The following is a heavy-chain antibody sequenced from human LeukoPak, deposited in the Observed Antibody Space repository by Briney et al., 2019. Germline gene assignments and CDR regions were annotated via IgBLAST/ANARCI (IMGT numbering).Heavy chain of an antibody. Sequence: GGSLRLSCAASGFTFSSYALHWVRQDPGKGLEWVAVISYDGSNKHYADSVKGRFTISRDNSKNTLFLQMNSLRAEDTAVYYCAGSETVTRSFDYWGQGTLVTVSS. D-gene: IGHD4-17*01. V-gene: IGHV3-30-3*01. CDR2: ISYDGSNK. CDR3: AGSETVTRSFDY. CDR1: GFTFSSYA. J-gene: IGHJ4*02.